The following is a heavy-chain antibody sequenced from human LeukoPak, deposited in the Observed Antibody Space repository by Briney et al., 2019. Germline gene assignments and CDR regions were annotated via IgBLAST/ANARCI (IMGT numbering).Heavy chain of an antibody. V-gene: IGHV3-23*01. CDR1: GVTFSSYG. CDR3: AKGGAVASKSITMVRGTRRYYYYMDV. J-gene: IGHJ6*03. Sequence: GGSLRLSCAASGVTFSSYGMTWVRQAPGKGLEWVSGICGSGGSTNYADSVKGRFTISRDNAKNTLYLQMNSLRAEDKAVYYCAKGGAVASKSITMVRGTRRYYYYMDVWGKGTTVTISS. D-gene: IGHD3-10*01. CDR2: ICGSGGST.